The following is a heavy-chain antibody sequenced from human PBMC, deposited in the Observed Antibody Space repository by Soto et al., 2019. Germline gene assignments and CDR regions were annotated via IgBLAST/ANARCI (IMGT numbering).Heavy chain of an antibody. V-gene: IGHV3-74*01. J-gene: IGHJ4*02. CDR1: GFTFSSYW. Sequence: GGSLRLSCAASGFTFSSYWMHWVRQAPGKGLVWVSRINSDGSSTSYADSVKGRFTISRDNAKITLYLQMNSLRADDTAVYYCARDPPYSSSWYSLDYWGQGTLVTVSS. CDR3: ARDPPYSSSWYSLDY. D-gene: IGHD6-13*01. CDR2: INSDGSST.